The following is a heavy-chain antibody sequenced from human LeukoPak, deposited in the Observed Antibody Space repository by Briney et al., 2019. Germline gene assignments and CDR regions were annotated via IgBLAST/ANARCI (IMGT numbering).Heavy chain of an antibody. CDR1: GFGFSDYY. CDR2: IRNKVNSYIT. V-gene: IGHV3-72*01. CDR3: ARVNVRDGYFYDY. D-gene: IGHD2-21*02. J-gene: IGHJ4*02. Sequence: GGSLRLSCAAPGFGFSDYYMDWVRQAPGKGLEWVGRIRNKVNSYITKYAASVKGRFTISRDDTKNSLYVQMNSLKTEDTAVYYCARVNVRDGYFYDYWGQGTLVTVSS.